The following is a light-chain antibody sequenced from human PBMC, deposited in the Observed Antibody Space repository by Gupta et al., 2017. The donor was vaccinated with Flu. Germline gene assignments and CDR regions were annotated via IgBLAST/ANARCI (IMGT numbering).Light chain of an antibody. J-gene: IGLJ2*01. Sequence: QTELTQPPSVSGAPGQRVTISCNGSFSNIGAGSDVHWYQQLPGRGPKLLIYGNVDRPSGVPDRFSGSRSGASASLAITGLQAEDAADYFCQSYDRALGGAIFGGGTKVTVL. CDR3: QSYDRALGGAI. CDR1: FSNIGAGSD. V-gene: IGLV1-40*01. CDR2: GNV.